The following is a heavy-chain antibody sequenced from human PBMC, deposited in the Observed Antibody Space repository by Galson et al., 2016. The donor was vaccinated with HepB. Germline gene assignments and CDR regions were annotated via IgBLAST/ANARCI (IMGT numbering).Heavy chain of an antibody. V-gene: IGHV3-23*01. CDR3: AKSQFALPDSGWFNAFDL. CDR1: GSNFNTYA. CDR2: ISSSEGRN. Sequence: SLRLSCAASGSNFNTYAMTWVRQAPGKGLKWVSSISSSEGRNWYADSVRGRFTIPTDNSKTTLYVQINSLRVDDSAIYHCAKSQFALPDSGWFNAFDLWGQGTMVTVSS. J-gene: IGHJ3*01. D-gene: IGHD6-19*01.